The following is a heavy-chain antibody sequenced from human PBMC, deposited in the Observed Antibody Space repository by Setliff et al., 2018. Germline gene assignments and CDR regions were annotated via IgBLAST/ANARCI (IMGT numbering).Heavy chain of an antibody. CDR1: GFVVSNNE. Sequence: GGSLRLSCAASGFVVSNNELSWVRQAPEKGLEWVSVTYVGGATNYADSVKGRFTISIYNSKNTLYLQMSSLRADDTAVYFCRLWLHETMRDYWGQGTLVTVSS. V-gene: IGHV3-53*01. CDR2: TYVGGAT. J-gene: IGHJ4*02. CDR3: RLWLHETMRDY. D-gene: IGHD3-10*01.